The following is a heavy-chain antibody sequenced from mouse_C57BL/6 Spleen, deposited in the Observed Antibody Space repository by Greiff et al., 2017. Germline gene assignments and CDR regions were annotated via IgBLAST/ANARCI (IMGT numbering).Heavy chain of an antibody. CDR3: ASWDYYGSSGYFDY. D-gene: IGHD1-1*01. CDR2: INPSTGGT. V-gene: IGHV1-42*01. CDR1: GFSFTGYY. Sequence: EVQLQQSGPELVKPGASVKISCTASGFSFTGYYMNWVKQSPEKSLEWIGEINPSTGGTTYNQKFKAKATLTVDKSSSTAYMQHDSLTSEDSAVYYCASWDYYGSSGYFDYWGQGTTLTVSS. J-gene: IGHJ2*01.